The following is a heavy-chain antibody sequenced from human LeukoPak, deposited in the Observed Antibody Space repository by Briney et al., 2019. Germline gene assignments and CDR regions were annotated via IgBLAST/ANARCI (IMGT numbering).Heavy chain of an antibody. D-gene: IGHD3-22*01. Sequence: GGSLRLSCAVSGFTFSNAWMSWVRQAPGKGLVWVGRIKKKTDGGTTDYAAPVKGRFTISRDDSKNTLYLQMNSLKTEDTAVYYCTTEYYYDNSGLFDYWGQGTLVTVSS. J-gene: IGHJ4*02. CDR2: IKKKTDGGTT. V-gene: IGHV3-15*01. CDR1: GFTFSNAW. CDR3: TTEYYYDNSGLFDY.